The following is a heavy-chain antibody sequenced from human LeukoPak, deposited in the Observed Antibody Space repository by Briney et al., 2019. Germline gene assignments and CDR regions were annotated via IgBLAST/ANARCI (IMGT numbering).Heavy chain of an antibody. CDR1: GFTFSSYG. Sequence: NPGGSLRLSCAASGFTFSSYGMHWVRQAPGKGLEWVSSISSRTTYIYYAGSVRGRFTISRDNAKNSLYLQMNSPRAEDTAVYYSARVPSDIVVVEPGTPDFWGQGTLVTVSS. CDR3: ARVPSDIVVVEPGTPDF. D-gene: IGHD2-15*01. CDR2: ISSRTTYI. J-gene: IGHJ4*02. V-gene: IGHV3-21*01.